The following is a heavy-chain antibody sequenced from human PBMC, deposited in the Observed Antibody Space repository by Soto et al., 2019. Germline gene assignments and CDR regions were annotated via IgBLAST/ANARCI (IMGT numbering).Heavy chain of an antibody. Sequence: GASVYLSCKASGYIFTNYNMHCVRQAPGQGLEWMGIINPSGGSTTHLQKFQGRVTMTRDTSTSTVYMELSSLRSEDTAVYYCARGYYDRRPYSYSDYWGQETIVTSSS. J-gene: IGHJ4*02. CDR2: INPSGGST. CDR1: GYIFTNYN. V-gene: IGHV1-46*01. D-gene: IGHD3-22*01. CDR3: ARGYYDRRPYSYSDY.